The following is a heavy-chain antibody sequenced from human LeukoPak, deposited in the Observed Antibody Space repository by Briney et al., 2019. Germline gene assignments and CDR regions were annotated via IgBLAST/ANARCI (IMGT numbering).Heavy chain of an antibody. CDR2: IYPGDSDT. V-gene: IGHV5-51*01. CDR1: GYSFTSYW. Sequence: GESLKISCKGSGYSFTSYWIGWVRQMPGKGLEWMGTIYPGDSDTRYSPSFQGQVTISADKSISTAYLQWSSLKASDTAMYYCARLGCSSTSCYLPDWFDPWGQGTLVTVSS. D-gene: IGHD2-2*01. J-gene: IGHJ5*02. CDR3: ARLGCSSTSCYLPDWFDP.